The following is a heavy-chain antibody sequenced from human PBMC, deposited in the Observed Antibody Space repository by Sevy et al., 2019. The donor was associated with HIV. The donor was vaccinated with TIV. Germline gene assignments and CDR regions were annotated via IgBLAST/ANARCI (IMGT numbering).Heavy chain of an antibody. CDR1: GFTFSSYG. J-gene: IGHJ4*02. D-gene: IGHD3-10*01. CDR2: IWYDGNHN. V-gene: IGHV3-33*01. Sequence: GGSLRLSCAASGFTFSSYGMHWVRQAPGKGLEWVALIWYDGNHNYYADSVKGRFTISSDNANQMLDLEVSSLRAEDTAVYYCVRGQDYFGSDSSNLDSWGQGTLVTVSS. CDR3: VRGQDYFGSDSSNLDS.